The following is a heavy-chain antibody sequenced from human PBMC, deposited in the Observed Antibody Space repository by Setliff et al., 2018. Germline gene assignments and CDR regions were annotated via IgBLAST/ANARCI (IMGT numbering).Heavy chain of an antibody. Sequence: GESLKISCAASGFTFSDYGMNWVRQAPGKGLEWVSYISSGGSTIFYADSVKGRFTISRDNAKNSLYLQMSSLRAEDTAVYYCARSVGSGSYPWGQGTLVTVSS. CDR2: ISSGGSTI. D-gene: IGHD3-10*01. CDR1: GFTFSDYG. J-gene: IGHJ4*02. V-gene: IGHV3-48*03. CDR3: ARSVGSGSYP.